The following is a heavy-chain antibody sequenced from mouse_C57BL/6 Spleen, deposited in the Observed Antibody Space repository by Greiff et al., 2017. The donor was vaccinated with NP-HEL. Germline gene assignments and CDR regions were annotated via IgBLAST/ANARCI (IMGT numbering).Heavy chain of an antibody. V-gene: IGHV1-66*01. J-gene: IGHJ1*03. Sequence: QVQLQQSGPELVKPGASVKISCKASGYSFTSYYIHWVKQRPGQGLEWIGWIYPGSGNTKYNEKFKGKATLTADTSSSTAYMQLSSLTSEDSAVYYCARWGYYGSSWYFDVWGTGTTVTVSS. D-gene: IGHD1-1*01. CDR3: ARWGYYGSSWYFDV. CDR2: IYPGSGNT. CDR1: GYSFTSYY.